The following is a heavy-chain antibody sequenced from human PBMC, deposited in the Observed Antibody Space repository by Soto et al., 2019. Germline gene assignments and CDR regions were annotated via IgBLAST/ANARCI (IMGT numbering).Heavy chain of an antibody. V-gene: IGHV3-23*01. CDR3: ARRGSGSYYDY. CDR2: ISGSGGST. Sequence: EVQLLESGGGLVQPGGSLRLSCAASGFTFSSYARRWVRQAPVKGLEWVSAISGSGGSTYYADSVKGRFTISRDNSKNTLYLQMNSLRAEDTGVYYCARRGSGSYYDYWGQGTLVTVSS. J-gene: IGHJ4*02. D-gene: IGHD1-26*01. CDR1: GFTFSSYA.